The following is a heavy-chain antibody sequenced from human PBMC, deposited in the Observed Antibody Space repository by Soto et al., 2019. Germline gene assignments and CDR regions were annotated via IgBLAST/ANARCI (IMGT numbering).Heavy chain of an antibody. D-gene: IGHD1-1*01. V-gene: IGHV3-30*04. CDR1: GFSISSSA. Sequence: QVQLVESGGGVVQPGRSLRLSCAASGFSISSSAMHWVRQAPGKGLEWVAVIAYDGSNRWYADSAKGRFTTSRDNSKNTVYMQMSSLRGEETAVYYCARDLQAGTDNVNWFAPWGQGTLVTVSS. CDR2: IAYDGSNR. CDR3: ARDLQAGTDNVNWFAP. J-gene: IGHJ5*02.